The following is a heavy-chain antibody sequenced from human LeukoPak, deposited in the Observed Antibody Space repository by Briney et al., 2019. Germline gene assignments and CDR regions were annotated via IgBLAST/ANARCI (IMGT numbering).Heavy chain of an antibody. D-gene: IGHD1-26*01. CDR3: ARDMRELHPFDY. V-gene: IGHV1-2*02. CDR1: GYTFTGYY. CDR2: INPNSGGT. J-gene: IGHJ4*02. Sequence: ASVKVSCKASGYTFTGYYMHWVRQAPGQGLEWMGWINPNSGGTNYAQKFQGRVTMTRDTSISTAYMELSRLRSDDTAMYYCARDMRELHPFDYWGQGTLVTVSS.